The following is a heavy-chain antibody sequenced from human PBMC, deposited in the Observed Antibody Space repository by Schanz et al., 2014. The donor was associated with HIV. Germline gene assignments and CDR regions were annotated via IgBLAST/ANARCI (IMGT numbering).Heavy chain of an antibody. Sequence: GQLVESGGGVVQPGRSLRLSCVASAFNFDSYGMHWVRQAPGKGLEWVSTISAGVGTASYADSVKGRFTISRDNSKKMLFLQMNRLRAEDTAVYYCAKVAIHSSGWLPFDYWGQGTLVTVSS. CDR3: AKVAIHSSGWLPFDY. V-gene: IGHV3-23*04. CDR2: ISAGVGTA. CDR1: AFNFDSYG. J-gene: IGHJ4*02. D-gene: IGHD6-19*01.